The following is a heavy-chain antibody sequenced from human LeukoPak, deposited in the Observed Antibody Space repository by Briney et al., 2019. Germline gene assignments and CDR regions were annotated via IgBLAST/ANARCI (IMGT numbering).Heavy chain of an antibody. CDR3: ARGPYSSGWYPFDAFDI. V-gene: IGHV1-2*04. D-gene: IGHD6-19*01. Sequence: ASVKVSCKASGYTFTGYYMHWVRQAPGQGLEWMRWINPNSGGTNYAQKFQGWVTMTRDTSISTAYMELSRLRSDDTAVYYCARGPYSSGWYPFDAFDIWGQGTMVTVSS. J-gene: IGHJ3*02. CDR1: GYTFTGYY. CDR2: INPNSGGT.